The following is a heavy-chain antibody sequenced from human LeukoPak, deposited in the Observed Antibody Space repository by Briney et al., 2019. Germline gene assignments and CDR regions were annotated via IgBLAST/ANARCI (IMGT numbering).Heavy chain of an antibody. V-gene: IGHV3-23*01. CDR1: GFTFSSYA. D-gene: IGHD3-3*01. CDR2: ISGSGGST. Sequence: PGGSLRLSCAASGFTFSSYAMSWVRQAPGKGLEWVSAISGSGGSTYYADSVKGRFTISRDNSKNTLYLQMNSLRAEDTAVYYCAKCLSYDFWSGYYNLYYYYGMDVWGQGTTVTVSS. CDR3: AKCLSYDFWSGYYNLYYYYGMDV. J-gene: IGHJ6*02.